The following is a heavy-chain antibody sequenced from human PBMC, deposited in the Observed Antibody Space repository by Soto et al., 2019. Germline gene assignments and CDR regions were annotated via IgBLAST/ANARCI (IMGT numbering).Heavy chain of an antibody. CDR3: ARDRRYSSGWPGGLVDY. V-gene: IGHV1-69*12. Sequence: QVQLVQSGAAVKKPGSSVKVSCKASGGTFSSYAISWVRQAPGQGLEWMGGIIPIFGTANYAQKFQGRVTITADESTSTAYMELSSLRSEDTAVYYCARDRRYSSGWPGGLVDYWGQGTLVTVSS. CDR1: GGTFSSYA. CDR2: IIPIFGTA. J-gene: IGHJ4*02. D-gene: IGHD6-19*01.